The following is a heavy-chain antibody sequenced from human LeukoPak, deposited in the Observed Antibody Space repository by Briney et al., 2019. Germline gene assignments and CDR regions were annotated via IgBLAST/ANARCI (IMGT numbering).Heavy chain of an antibody. V-gene: IGHV4-39*01. CDR3: ARRIAAAEFDP. Sequence: SETLSLTCTVSGGSISSSSYCWGWIRQPPGKGLEWIGSIYYSGSTYYNPSLKSRVTISVDTSKNQFSLELSSVTAADTAVYYCARRIAAAEFDPWGQGTLVTVSS. J-gene: IGHJ5*02. D-gene: IGHD6-13*01. CDR2: IYYSGST. CDR1: GGSISSSSYC.